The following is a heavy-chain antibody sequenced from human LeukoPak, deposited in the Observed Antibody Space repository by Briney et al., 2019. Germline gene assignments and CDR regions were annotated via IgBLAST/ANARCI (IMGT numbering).Heavy chain of an antibody. V-gene: IGHV3-33*01. CDR1: GFTFSSYG. D-gene: IGHD3-22*01. CDR3: AGGDYYDSSGPDY. Sequence: GGSLRLSCAASGFTFSSYGMHWVRQAPGKGLEWVAVIWYDGSNKYYADSVKGRFTISRDNSKNTLYLQMNSLRAEDTAVYYCAGGDYYDSSGPDYWGQGTLVTVSS. CDR2: IWYDGSNK. J-gene: IGHJ4*02.